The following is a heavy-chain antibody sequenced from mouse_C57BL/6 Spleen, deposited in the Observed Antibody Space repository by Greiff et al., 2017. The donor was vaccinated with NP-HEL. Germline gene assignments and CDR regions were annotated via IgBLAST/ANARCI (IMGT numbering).Heavy chain of an antibody. Sequence: EVQLQQSGPELVKPGDSVKISCKASGYSFTGYFMNWVMQSHGKSLEWIGRINPYNGDTFYNQKFKGKATLTVDKSSSTAHMELRSLTSEDSAVYYCASPLIERWEPLDYWGQGTTLTVSS. V-gene: IGHV1-20*01. J-gene: IGHJ2*01. D-gene: IGHD1-1*02. CDR1: GYSFTGYF. CDR2: INPYNGDT. CDR3: ASPLIERWEPLDY.